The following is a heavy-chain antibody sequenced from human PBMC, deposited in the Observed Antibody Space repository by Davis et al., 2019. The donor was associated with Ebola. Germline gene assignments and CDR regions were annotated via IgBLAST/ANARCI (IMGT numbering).Heavy chain of an antibody. D-gene: IGHD3-10*01. Sequence: PGGSLRLSCAASGFTFSSYGMHWVRQAPGKGLEWVAIISFEGSNKYYGDSVKGRITISRDNSKNTLNLQMNSLRAEDTAVYYCAKDIAEGSGSDILYYYYGMDVWGQGTTVTVSS. V-gene: IGHV3-30*18. CDR3: AKDIAEGSGSDILYYYYGMDV. CDR2: ISFEGSNK. J-gene: IGHJ6*02. CDR1: GFTFSSYG.